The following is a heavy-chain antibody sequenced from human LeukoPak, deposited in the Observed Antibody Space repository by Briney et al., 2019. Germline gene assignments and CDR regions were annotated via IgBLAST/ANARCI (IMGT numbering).Heavy chain of an antibody. CDR1: GYTFTSYG. D-gene: IGHD1-26*01. CDR3: ARDGWELLRKYYFDY. V-gene: IGHV1-18*01. J-gene: IGHJ4*02. Sequence: ASVKVSCKASGYTFTSYGISWVRQAPGQGLERMGWISAYNGNTNYAQKLQGRVTMTTDTSTSTAYMELRSLRSDDTAVYYCARDGWELLRKYYFDYWGQGTLVTVSS. CDR2: ISAYNGNT.